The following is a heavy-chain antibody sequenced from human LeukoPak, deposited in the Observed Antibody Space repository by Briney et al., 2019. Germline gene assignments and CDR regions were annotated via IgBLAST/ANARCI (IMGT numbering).Heavy chain of an antibody. CDR2: IWYDGSNK. Sequence: GGSLRLSCAASGFTFSSYGMHWVRQAPGKGLEWVAVIWYDGSNKYYADSVKGRFTISRDNSKNTLYLQMNSLRAEDTAVYYCARDHYGSGIDFDYWGQGTLVTVSS. CDR3: ARDHYGSGIDFDY. J-gene: IGHJ4*02. D-gene: IGHD3-10*01. CDR1: GFTFSSYG. V-gene: IGHV3-33*01.